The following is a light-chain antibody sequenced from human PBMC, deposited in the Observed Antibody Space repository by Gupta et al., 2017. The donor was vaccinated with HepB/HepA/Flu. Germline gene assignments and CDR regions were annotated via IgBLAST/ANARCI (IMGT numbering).Light chain of an antibody. V-gene: IGLV3-1*01. CDR2: QDT. Sequence: SYDLTQPPSVSVSPGQTASIPCSGDRLGNKYACWYQQKPGQSPVLVIYQDTKRPSGIPERFSGSNSGNTATLTISGTQAMDEADYYCQAWDSSTYVAFGGGSKLTVL. J-gene: IGLJ2*01. CDR1: RLGNKY. CDR3: QAWDSSTYVA.